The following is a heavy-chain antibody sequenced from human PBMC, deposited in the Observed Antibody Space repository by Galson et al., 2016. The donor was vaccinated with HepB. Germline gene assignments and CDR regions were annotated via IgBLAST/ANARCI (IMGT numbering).Heavy chain of an antibody. J-gene: IGHJ4*02. D-gene: IGHD1-1*01. CDR2: ISNSGDAT. CDR1: GFTCSSSA. CDR3: AKDVNWEDDY. Sequence: SLRLSCAGSGFTCSSSALIWARQAPGKGLDFVASISNSGDATSYAYSVQRRFTISRDNSRNTLSLQMNSLRAEDTALYYCAKDVNWEDDYWGRGTLVTVSS. V-gene: IGHV3-23*01.